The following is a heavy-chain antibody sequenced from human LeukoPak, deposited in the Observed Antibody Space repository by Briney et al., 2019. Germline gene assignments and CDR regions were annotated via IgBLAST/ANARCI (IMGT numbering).Heavy chain of an antibody. Sequence: PGGSLRLSCAASGFTFSSYAMSWVRQAPGKGLEWVSAISGSGGSTYYADSVKGRLTISRDNSKNTLYLQMNSLRSEDTAVYYCAADSSRDYFDYWGQGTLVTVSS. CDR3: AADSSRDYFDY. J-gene: IGHJ4*02. D-gene: IGHD3-22*01. V-gene: IGHV3-23*01. CDR1: GFTFSSYA. CDR2: ISGSGGST.